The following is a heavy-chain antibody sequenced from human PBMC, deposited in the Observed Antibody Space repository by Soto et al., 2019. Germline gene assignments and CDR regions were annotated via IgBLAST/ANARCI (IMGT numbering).Heavy chain of an antibody. Sequence: ASVKVSCKASGYTFTSYYMHWVRQAPGQGLEWMGIINPSGGSTSYAQKFQGRVTMTRDTSTSTVYMELSSLRSEDTAVYYCARDGARPYYYDSSGYYLDYWGQGTLVTVSS. D-gene: IGHD3-22*01. V-gene: IGHV1-46*01. CDR1: GYTFTSYY. CDR2: INPSGGST. CDR3: ARDGARPYYYDSSGYYLDY. J-gene: IGHJ4*02.